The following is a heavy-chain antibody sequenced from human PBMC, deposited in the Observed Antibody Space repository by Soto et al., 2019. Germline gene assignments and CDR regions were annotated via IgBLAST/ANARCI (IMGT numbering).Heavy chain of an antibody. J-gene: IGHJ4*02. V-gene: IGHV1-46*01. CDR1: GYTFTSYY. CDR3: ARGSDLTTGSY. Sequence: ASVKVSCKASGYTFTSYYMHWVRQAPGQGLEWMGIINPSFGSRSYAQKFQGRVPMTRDTPTSTVYMELSSLRSEDTAVYYWARGSDLTTGSYWGQGTLVPVSS. CDR2: INPSFGSR. D-gene: IGHD4-17*01.